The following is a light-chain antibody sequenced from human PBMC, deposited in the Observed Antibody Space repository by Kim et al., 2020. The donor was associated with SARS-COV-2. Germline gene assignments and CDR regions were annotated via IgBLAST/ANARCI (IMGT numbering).Light chain of an antibody. CDR2: GAS. V-gene: IGKV3-20*01. CDR1: RRIISTY. J-gene: IGKJ4*01. CDR3: QQYITTPLT. Sequence: GERAAPSCRAARRIISTYLAWYQQKPGQAPRLLIYGASSRVTGIADRFSGSGSGTDFTLTISSLEPEDFAVYYCQQYITTPLTFGGGTKVDIK.